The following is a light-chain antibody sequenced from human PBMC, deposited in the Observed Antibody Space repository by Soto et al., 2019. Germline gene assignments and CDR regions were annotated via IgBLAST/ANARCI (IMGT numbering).Light chain of an antibody. CDR1: SGYSNYK. CDR2: VGTGGIVG. Sequence: QLVLTQPPSASASLGASVTLTCTLSSGYSNYKVDWYQQRPGKGPRFVMRVGTGGIVGSKGDGIPDRFSVLGSGLNRYLIIQNIQEEDESDYHCGADHGSGSNFVYVFGGGTQLTVL. CDR3: GADHGSGSNFVYV. V-gene: IGLV9-49*01. J-gene: IGLJ2*01.